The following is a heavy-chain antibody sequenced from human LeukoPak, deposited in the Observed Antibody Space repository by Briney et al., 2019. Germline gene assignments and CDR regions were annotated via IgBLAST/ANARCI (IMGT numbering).Heavy chain of an antibody. CDR1: GFTFTNHW. CDR3: ARVPTAGRGFDC. J-gene: IGHJ4*02. D-gene: IGHD6-13*01. CDR2: INQAGSQI. V-gene: IGHV3-7*03. Sequence: GGSLRLSCAASGFTFTNHWMSWVRQAPGKGLEWVANINQAGSQIYYVDSVKGRFTISRDNAKNSLHLQMNGLSAEDTALYYCARVPTAGRGFDCWGQGTLVTVSS.